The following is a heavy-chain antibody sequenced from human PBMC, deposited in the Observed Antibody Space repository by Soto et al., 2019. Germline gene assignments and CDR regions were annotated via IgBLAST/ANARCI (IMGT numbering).Heavy chain of an antibody. V-gene: IGHV3-21*01. CDR3: ARFTVTLH. J-gene: IGHJ1*01. D-gene: IGHD4-17*01. CDR2: ISSSSSHI. CDR1: GFSFNTYT. Sequence: EMQLVESGGGLVKPGGSLRLSCAASGFSFNTYTMNWVRQAPGKGLEWVSSISSSSSHIFYADSVKGRFTISRDNAKNSLYLQMDSLRVEDTAVYYCARFTVTLHWGQGTLVTVSS.